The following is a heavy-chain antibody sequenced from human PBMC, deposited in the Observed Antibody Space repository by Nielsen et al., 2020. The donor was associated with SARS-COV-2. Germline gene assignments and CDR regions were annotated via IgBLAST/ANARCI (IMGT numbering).Heavy chain of an antibody. CDR1: GGLISSSSYY. V-gene: IGHV4-39*07. J-gene: IGHJ5*02. D-gene: IGHD6-13*01. CDR2: INHSGST. CDR3: ARGRRRHIAAAGTGGFDP. Sequence: SETLSLTCTVFGGLISSSSYYWSWIRQPPGKGLEWIGEINHSGSTNYNPSLKSRVTISVDTSKNQFSLKLSSVTAADTAVYYCARGRRRHIAAAGTGGFDPWGQGTLVTVSS.